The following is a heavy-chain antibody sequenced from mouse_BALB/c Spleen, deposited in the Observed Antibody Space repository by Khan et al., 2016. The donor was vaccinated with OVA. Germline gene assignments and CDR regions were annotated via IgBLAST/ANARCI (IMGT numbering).Heavy chain of an antibody. CDR3: ASSRCYYRYSFFAC. Sequence: EVQLQESGPGLVKPSQSLSLTFTVTGYSIASDYAWTWIRQFPGNKLEWMGYIHYSGTTSYNPSLKSRISISRDNAKNQYILQFDSVTTEDTASWYCASSRCYYRYSFFACWGQGTTLTVSS. CDR2: IHYSGTT. CDR1: GYSIASDYA. J-gene: IGHJ2*01. D-gene: IGHD2-14*01. V-gene: IGHV3-2*02.